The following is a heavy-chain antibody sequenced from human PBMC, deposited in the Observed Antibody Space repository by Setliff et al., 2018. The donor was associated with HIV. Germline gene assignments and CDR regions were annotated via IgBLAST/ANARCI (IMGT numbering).Heavy chain of an antibody. Sequence: GGSLRLSCAASGFTFNTYSMHWVRQAPGEGPEWVSRINTEGRTINYANSAKGRFTISRDNAKNSLFLQMTSLRAEDTALYYWARERTGDYGDVFDIWGQGTMVTVSS. V-gene: IGHV3-74*01. CDR2: INTEGRTI. D-gene: IGHD7-27*01. J-gene: IGHJ3*02. CDR3: ARERTGDYGDVFDI. CDR1: GFTFNTYS.